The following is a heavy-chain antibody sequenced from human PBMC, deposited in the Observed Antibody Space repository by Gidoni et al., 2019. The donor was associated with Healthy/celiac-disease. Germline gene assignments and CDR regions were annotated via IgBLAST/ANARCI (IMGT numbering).Heavy chain of an antibody. CDR3: AKERGIVVVTAPPDY. CDR1: GFTFSSYG. D-gene: IGHD2-21*02. CDR2: LSYDGSNK. V-gene: IGHV3-30*18. Sequence: QVQLVESGGGVVQPGRSLRLPCAASGFTFSSYGMHWVRQAPGKGLEWVAVLSYDGSNKYYADSVKGRFTISRDNSKNTLYLQMNSLRAEDTAVYYCAKERGIVVVTAPPDYWGQGTLVTVSS. J-gene: IGHJ4*02.